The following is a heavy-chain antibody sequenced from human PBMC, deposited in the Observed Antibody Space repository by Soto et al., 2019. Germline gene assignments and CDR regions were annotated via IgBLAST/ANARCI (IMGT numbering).Heavy chain of an antibody. CDR2: INPNSGGT. V-gene: IGHV1-2*04. D-gene: IGHD3-10*01. CDR1: GYTLNGNY. J-gene: IGHJ6*02. Sequence: ASVKVSSKASGYTLNGNYLHWVQQAPGQGLEWMGWINPNSGGTNYAQRFQGWVTMTRDRSISTAYMELSRLKSDDTAVYYCARVGGGLASLGYYGMDVWGQGTTVTVSS. CDR3: ARVGGGLASLGYYGMDV.